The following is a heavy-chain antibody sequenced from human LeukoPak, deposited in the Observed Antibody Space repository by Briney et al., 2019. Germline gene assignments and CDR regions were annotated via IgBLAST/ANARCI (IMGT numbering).Heavy chain of an antibody. J-gene: IGHJ4*02. CDR2: ISSTSGSTI. V-gene: IGHV3-48*03. CDR3: ARRYCSGTSCLLDY. Sequence: GGSLRLSCAASGFTFSSYEMNWVRQAPGKGLEWVSYISSTSGSTIYYADSVKGRFTISRDNAKNSLHLQMNSLRAEDTAVYYCARRYCSGTSCLLDYWGQGTLVTVSS. CDR1: GFTFSSYE. D-gene: IGHD2-2*01.